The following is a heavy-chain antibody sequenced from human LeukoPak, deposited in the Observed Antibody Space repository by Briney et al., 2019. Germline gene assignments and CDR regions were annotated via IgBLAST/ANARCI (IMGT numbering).Heavy chain of an antibody. D-gene: IGHD3-10*01. J-gene: IGHJ4*02. Sequence: GGSLRLSCAASGFTFDDYGMSWVRQAPGKGLEWDTGIIWSAGSTDYAASVKGRFTFSGDNAKNSFYLQINILRAEDTAFYYSARDDYGSGSWNDYWGQGTLVTVSS. V-gene: IGHV3-20*04. CDR3: ARDDYGSGSWNDY. CDR2: IIWSAGST. CDR1: GFTFDDYG.